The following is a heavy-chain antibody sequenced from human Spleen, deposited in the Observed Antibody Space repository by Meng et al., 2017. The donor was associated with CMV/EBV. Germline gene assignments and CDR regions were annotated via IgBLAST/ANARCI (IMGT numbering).Heavy chain of an antibody. CDR3: ASPWAVAGVFDY. J-gene: IGHJ4*02. Sequence: VSVKVSCKASGYTFTGYYMHWVRQAPGQGLEWMGWINPNSGGTNYAQKFQGRVTMTRDTSISTAYMELSRLRSDDTAVYYCASPWAVAGVFDYWGQGTLVTVSS. CDR2: INPNSGGT. CDR1: GYTFTGYY. V-gene: IGHV1-2*02. D-gene: IGHD6-19*01.